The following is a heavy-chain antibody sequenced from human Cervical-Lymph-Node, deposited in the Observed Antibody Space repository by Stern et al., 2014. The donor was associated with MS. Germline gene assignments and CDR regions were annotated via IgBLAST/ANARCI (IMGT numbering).Heavy chain of an antibody. CDR2: IYYSGST. D-gene: IGHD3-10*01. Sequence: VQLEESGPGLVKPSETLSLTCTVSGGSISSYYWSWIRQPPGKGLEWIGYIYYSGSTNYNPSLKSRVTISVDTSKNQFSLKLSSVTAADTAVYYCARAVGGYYGSGSYYNWFDPWGQGTLVTVSS. CDR3: ARAVGGYYGSGSYYNWFDP. J-gene: IGHJ5*02. V-gene: IGHV4-59*01. CDR1: GGSISSYY.